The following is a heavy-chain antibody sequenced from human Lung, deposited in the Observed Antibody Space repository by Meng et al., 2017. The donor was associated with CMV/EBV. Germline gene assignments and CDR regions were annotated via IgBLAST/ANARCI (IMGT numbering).Heavy chain of an antibody. CDR2: IRMDESDK. D-gene: IGHD2-8*01. CDR3: AKDDPVFAI. V-gene: IGHV3-30*02. J-gene: IGHJ4*02. CDR1: GFSFTEYG. Sequence: GESLKISCAASGFSFTEYGMHWVRQTPDKGLEWVAFIRMDESDKFYGASVKGRFTISRDMSRKTLFLQMNSLRTDDTGVYYCAKDDPVFAIWGQGTLVTVSS.